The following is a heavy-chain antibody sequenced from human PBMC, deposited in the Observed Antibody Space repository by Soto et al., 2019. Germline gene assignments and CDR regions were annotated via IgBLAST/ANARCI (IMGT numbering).Heavy chain of an antibody. V-gene: IGHV1-69*12. CDR3: ARDPGRDGYNEARFDP. CDR1: GGTFSSYA. D-gene: IGHD5-12*01. Sequence: QVQLVQSGAEVKKPGSSVKVSWKASGGTFSSYAISWVRQAPGQGLEWMGGIIPIFGTANYAQKFQGRVTIPADESTSTAYMELSSLRSEDTAVYYCARDPGRDGYNEARFDPWGQGTLVTVSS. CDR2: IIPIFGTA. J-gene: IGHJ5*02.